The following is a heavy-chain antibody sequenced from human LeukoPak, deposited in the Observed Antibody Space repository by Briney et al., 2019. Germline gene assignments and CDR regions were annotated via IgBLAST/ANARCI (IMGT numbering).Heavy chain of an antibody. Sequence: SETLSLTCTVSGGSISSGGYYWSWIRQHPGKGLEWIGYIYYSGSTYYNPSLKSRVTISVDTSKNQFSLKLRSVTAADTAVYYCARYGGNSVGNYYFDYWGQGTLVTVSS. J-gene: IGHJ4*02. CDR2: IYYSGST. V-gene: IGHV4-31*03. D-gene: IGHD4-23*01. CDR1: GGSISSGGYY. CDR3: ARYGGNSVGNYYFDY.